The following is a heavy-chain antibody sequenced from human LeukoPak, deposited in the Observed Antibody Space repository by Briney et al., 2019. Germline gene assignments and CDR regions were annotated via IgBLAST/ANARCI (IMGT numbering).Heavy chain of an antibody. Sequence: PSETLSLTCAVSGGSISSSNWWSWVRQSPGQGLQWIGEIYHSGGTNYNPSLKSRVTVSVDKSNNQFSLKLSSVTAADTAVYYCARWGSGFFDFWGQGALVTVSS. CDR1: GGSISSSNW. V-gene: IGHV4-4*02. D-gene: IGHD3-22*01. CDR2: IYHSGGT. J-gene: IGHJ4*02. CDR3: ARWGSGFFDF.